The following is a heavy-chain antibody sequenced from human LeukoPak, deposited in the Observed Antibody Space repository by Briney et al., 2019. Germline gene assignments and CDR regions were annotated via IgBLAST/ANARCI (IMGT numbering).Heavy chain of an antibody. D-gene: IGHD5-12*01. Sequence: PSGTLSLTCAVYGGSFSGYYWSWIRQPPGKGLEWIGEINHSGSANYNPSLKSRVTISVDTSKNQFSLKLSSVTAADTAVYYCARGGKGRLRWGLGDYWGQGILVTVSS. CDR3: ARGGKGRLRWGLGDY. J-gene: IGHJ4*02. V-gene: IGHV4-34*01. CDR1: GGSFSGYY. CDR2: INHSGSA.